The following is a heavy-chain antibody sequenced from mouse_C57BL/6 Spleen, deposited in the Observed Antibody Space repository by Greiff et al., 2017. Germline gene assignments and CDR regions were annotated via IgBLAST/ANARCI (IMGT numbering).Heavy chain of an antibody. CDR1: GFTFSSYG. D-gene: IGHD2-5*01. Sequence: EVQGVESGGDLVKPGGSLKLSCAASGFTFSSYGMSWVRQTPDKRLEWVATISSGGSYTYYPDSVKGRFTISRDNAKNTLYLQMSSLKSEDTAMYYCARHRDYSKWYFDVWGTGTTVTVSS. CDR2: ISSGGSYT. CDR3: ARHRDYSKWYFDV. V-gene: IGHV5-6*01. J-gene: IGHJ1*03.